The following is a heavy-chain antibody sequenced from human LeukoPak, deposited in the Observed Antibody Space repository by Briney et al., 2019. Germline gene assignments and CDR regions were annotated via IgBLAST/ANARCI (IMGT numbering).Heavy chain of an antibody. V-gene: IGHV4-59*01. Sequence: KASETLSLTCTVSSGSISSYQLSWIRQPPGKGLEWIGNIYYSGSTHYNPSLKSRVTISVDTSKNQFSLKLRSVTAADTAVYYCARTTEGYAGGPGYSYYYYMDVWGKGTTVTISS. CDR1: SGSISSYQ. CDR2: IYYSGST. J-gene: IGHJ6*03. CDR3: ARTTEGYAGGPGYSYYYYMDV. D-gene: IGHD5-12*01.